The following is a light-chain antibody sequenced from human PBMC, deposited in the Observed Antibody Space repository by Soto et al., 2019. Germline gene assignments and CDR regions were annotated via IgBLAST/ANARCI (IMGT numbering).Light chain of an antibody. CDR2: GAS. Sequence: EIVLTQSPATLSVSPGDGATLSCRAIQSVTTNLAWYHQKPGQAPRLLIYGASSRATGIPDRFSGSGSGTDFTLTISRLEPEDFAVYYCQQYGSSVTFGQGTRLEIK. J-gene: IGKJ5*01. V-gene: IGKV3-20*01. CDR1: QSVTTN. CDR3: QQYGSSVT.